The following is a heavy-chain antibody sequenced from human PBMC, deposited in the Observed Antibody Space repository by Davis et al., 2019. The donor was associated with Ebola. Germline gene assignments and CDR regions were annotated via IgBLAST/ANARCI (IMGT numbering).Heavy chain of an antibody. D-gene: IGHD1-26*01. J-gene: IGHJ6*02. CDR2: IWYDGGRN. CDR3: AREGYYDHNGILGAYIGLDV. V-gene: IGHV3-33*01. CDR1: GFTFRSYG. Sequence: PGGSLRLSCAASGFTFRSYGMQCVRQAPGKGLEWVALIWYDGGRNYYTDSVQGRFTVSRDHSKHTLYLEMNNLRVEDTAVYYCAREGYYDHNGILGAYIGLDVWGQGTTVTVSS.